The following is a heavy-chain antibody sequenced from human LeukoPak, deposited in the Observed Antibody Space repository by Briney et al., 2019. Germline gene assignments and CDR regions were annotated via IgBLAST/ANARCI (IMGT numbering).Heavy chain of an antibody. CDR3: ARPNYGSGFWYFDL. J-gene: IGHJ2*01. CDR1: GGSISSSNW. V-gene: IGHV4-39*01. D-gene: IGHD3-10*01. Sequence: SETLSLTCAVSGGSISSSNWWSWVRQPPGKGLEWIGSIYYSGNTYYNPSLKSRVTISVDTSKNQFSLKLSSVTAADTAVYYCARPNYGSGFWYFDLWGRGTLVTVSS. CDR2: IYYSGNT.